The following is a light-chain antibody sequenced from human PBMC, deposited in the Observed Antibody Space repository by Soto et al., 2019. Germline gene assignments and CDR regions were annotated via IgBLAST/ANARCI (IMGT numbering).Light chain of an antibody. CDR3: AAWDDSLNGLYV. CDR1: SSNIGSNT. CDR2: YNN. J-gene: IGLJ1*01. Sequence: QSVLTQPPSASGTPGQRVTISCSGVSSNIGSNTVNWYQQLPGTAPKLLISYNNQRPSGVPDRFSGSKSGTSASLAISGLQSEDEADYYCAAWDDSLNGLYVFGTGTKLTVL. V-gene: IGLV1-44*01.